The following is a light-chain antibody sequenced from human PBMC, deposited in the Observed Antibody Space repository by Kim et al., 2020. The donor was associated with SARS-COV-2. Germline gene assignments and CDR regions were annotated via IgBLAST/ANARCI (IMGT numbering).Light chain of an antibody. CDR2: DAS. Sequence: APGERAPLSCRASQSVTSTVAWYQQKPGQAPRLLIYDASTRATGIPARFSGTGSGTEFSLTISSLQSEDCAVYYCQQYKSWPLTFGGGTKVDIK. CDR1: QSVTST. J-gene: IGKJ4*01. CDR3: QQYKSWPLT. V-gene: IGKV3-15*01.